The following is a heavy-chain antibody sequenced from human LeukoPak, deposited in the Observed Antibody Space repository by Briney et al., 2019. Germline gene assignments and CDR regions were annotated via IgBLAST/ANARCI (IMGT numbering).Heavy chain of an antibody. CDR1: GFTFSSYA. CDR3: AIIDHAGY. Sequence: GGSLRLSCAASGFTFSSYAMHWVRQAPGKGLEWVAVISYDGSNKYYADSAKGRFTISRDNSKNTLYLQMNSLRAEDTAVYYCAIIDHAGYWGQGTLVTVSS. V-gene: IGHV3-30*04. J-gene: IGHJ4*02. CDR2: ISYDGSNK. D-gene: IGHD1-14*01.